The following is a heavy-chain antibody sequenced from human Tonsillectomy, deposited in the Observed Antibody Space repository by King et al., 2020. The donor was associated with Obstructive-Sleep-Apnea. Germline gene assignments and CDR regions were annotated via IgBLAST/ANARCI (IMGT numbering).Heavy chain of an antibody. CDR3: ARGIRVIRFLEWLPVENWFDP. Sequence: VQLQESGPGLVKPSQTLSLTCAVSGGSISSGGYSCSWIRQPPGKGLEWIGYIYYSGSTYYNPSLKSRVTISVDTSKNQFSLKLSSVTAADTAVYYCARGIRVIRFLEWLPVENWFDPWGQGTLVTVSS. CDR2: IYYSGST. V-gene: IGHV4-30-4*07. J-gene: IGHJ5*02. CDR1: GGSISSGGYS. D-gene: IGHD3-3*01.